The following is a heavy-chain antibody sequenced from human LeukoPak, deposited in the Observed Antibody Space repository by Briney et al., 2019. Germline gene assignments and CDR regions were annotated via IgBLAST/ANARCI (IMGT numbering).Heavy chain of an antibody. D-gene: IGHD5-24*01. CDR2: ISPSGGST. CDR3: ARDNSVRDEAWWSNP. CDR1: GYTFTGYY. Sequence: ASVTVSCKASGYTFTGYYMHWVRQAPGQGPEWMGVISPSGGSTTYAQKFQGRVTLTRDMSTSTDYLELSSLRSEDTAVYYCARDNSVRDEAWWSNPWGQGTLVTVSS. V-gene: IGHV1-46*01. J-gene: IGHJ5*02.